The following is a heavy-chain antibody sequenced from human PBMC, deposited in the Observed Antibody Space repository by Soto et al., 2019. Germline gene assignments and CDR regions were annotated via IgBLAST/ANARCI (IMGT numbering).Heavy chain of an antibody. D-gene: IGHD1-26*01. Sequence: EVQVLESGGALVQPTGSLRLSCSASGFNFTNQVINWVRQAPGKGLEWVSSISYSDDVGFYADSVRGRFIVSRDISTNSVFLQMNFLRVEDTAIYYCAKTVGATKLEDYWGQGTLVTVSS. CDR2: ISYSDDVG. J-gene: IGHJ4*02. CDR3: AKTVGATKLEDY. V-gene: IGHV3-23*01. CDR1: GFNFTNQV.